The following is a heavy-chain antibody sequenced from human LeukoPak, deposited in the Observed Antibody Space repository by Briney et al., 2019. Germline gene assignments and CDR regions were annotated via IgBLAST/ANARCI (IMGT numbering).Heavy chain of an antibody. Sequence: GGSLRLFCAASGFTFSSYAMSWVRQAPGKGLEWVSAISGSGGSTYYADSVKGRFTISRDNSKNTLYLQMNSLRAEDTAVYYCAKYGEYCSSTSCRPYSYYGMDVWGKGTTVTVSS. V-gene: IGHV3-23*01. CDR3: AKYGEYCSSTSCRPYSYYGMDV. D-gene: IGHD2-2*01. CDR1: GFTFSSYA. J-gene: IGHJ6*04. CDR2: ISGSGGST.